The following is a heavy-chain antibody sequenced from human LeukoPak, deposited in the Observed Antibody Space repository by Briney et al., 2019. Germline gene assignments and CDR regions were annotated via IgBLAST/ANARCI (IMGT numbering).Heavy chain of an antibody. CDR3: AREGEGAGTWIGAFDI. D-gene: IGHD6-19*01. CDR1: GFTFSSYG. J-gene: IGHJ3*02. V-gene: IGHV3-33*01. CDR2: IWDVGSNK. Sequence: GGSLRLSCAASGFTFSSYGMHWVRHAPGKGLEWVAVIWDVGSNKYYADSVKGRFTISRDNSKNTLYLQMNSLRAEDTAVYYCAREGEGAGTWIGAFDIWGQGTIVTVSS.